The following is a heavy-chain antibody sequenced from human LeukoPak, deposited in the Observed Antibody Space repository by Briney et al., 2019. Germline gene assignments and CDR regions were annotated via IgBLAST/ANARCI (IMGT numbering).Heavy chain of an antibody. V-gene: IGHV4-34*01. J-gene: IGHJ4*02. CDR3: ARLKGCRGNYYGSGSYYKCYYFDY. Sequence: SETLSLTCAVYGGSFSGYYWSWIRQPPGKGLEWIGEINHSGSINYNPSLKSRVTISVDTSKNQFSLKLSSVTAADTAVYYCARLKGCRGNYYGSGSYYKCYYFDYWGQGTLVTVSS. D-gene: IGHD3-10*01. CDR1: GGSFSGYY. CDR2: INHSGSI.